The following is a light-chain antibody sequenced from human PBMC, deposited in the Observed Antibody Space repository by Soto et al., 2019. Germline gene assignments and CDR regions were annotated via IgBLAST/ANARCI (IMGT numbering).Light chain of an antibody. J-gene: IGLJ7*01. CDR2: NNI. V-gene: IGLV1-44*01. CDR3: AVWDDSLDGHAV. Sequence: QSVLTQPPSASGTPGQRVSISCSGSSSNIGINTVRWYQHLPGTAPRLLIYNNIQRPSGVPDRFSGSKSVTSASLAISGLQSEDEADYYCAVWDDSLDGHAVFGGGTQLTVL. CDR1: SSNIGINT.